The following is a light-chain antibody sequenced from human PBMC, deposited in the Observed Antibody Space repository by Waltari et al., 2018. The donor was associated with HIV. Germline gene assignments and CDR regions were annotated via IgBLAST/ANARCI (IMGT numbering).Light chain of an antibody. CDR1: SSNIGSHY. CDR2: RNH. J-gene: IGLJ2*01. Sequence: SVLTQPPSASGTPGQRVTISCSGSSSNIGSHYVFWYQQLPGTAPKLLMHRNHQRPSGVPDRSSDSTSGTSASLAISGLRSEDEADYCCATWDDSLSGVLFGGGTKLTVL. CDR3: ATWDDSLSGVL. V-gene: IGLV1-47*01.